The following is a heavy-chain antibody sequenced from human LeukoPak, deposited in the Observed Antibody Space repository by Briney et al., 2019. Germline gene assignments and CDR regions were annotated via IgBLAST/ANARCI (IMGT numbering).Heavy chain of an antibody. J-gene: IGHJ6*02. D-gene: IGHD1-26*01. V-gene: IGHV4-39*07. CDR2: IYHSGST. CDR3: ARDSPTPSGSYYYYYYGMDV. CDR1: GGSISSSSYY. Sequence: SETLSLTCTVSGGSISSSSYYWGWIRQPPGKGLEWIGSIYHSGSTYYNPSLKSRVTISVDTSKNQFSLKLSSVTAADTAVYYCARDSPTPSGSYYYYYYGMDVWGQGTTVTVSS.